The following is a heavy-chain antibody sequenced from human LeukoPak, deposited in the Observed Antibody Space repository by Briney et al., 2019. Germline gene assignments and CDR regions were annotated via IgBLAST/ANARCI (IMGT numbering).Heavy chain of an antibody. J-gene: IGHJ4*02. CDR2: ISGSGGST. CDR1: GFTFSSYA. Sequence: GGSLRLSCAASGFTFSSYAMSWVRQAPGKGLEWVSAISGSGGSTYYADSVKGRFTISRDNSKNTLYLQMNSLRAEDTAVYYCATLDYYDSSGYSPDFDYWGQGTLVTVSS. V-gene: IGHV3-23*01. D-gene: IGHD3-22*01. CDR3: ATLDYYDSSGYSPDFDY.